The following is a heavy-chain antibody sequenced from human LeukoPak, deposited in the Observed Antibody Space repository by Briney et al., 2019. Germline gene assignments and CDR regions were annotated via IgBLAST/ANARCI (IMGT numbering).Heavy chain of an antibody. J-gene: IGHJ4*02. D-gene: IGHD2-2*01. Sequence: SGGSLRLSCAASGFTFSSYSMNWVRQAPGKGLEWVSSIGSRSSSIYYVDSVRGRFTISRDNAKNSLYLQMNSLSAEDTAVYYCARGVPGYWGQGTLVTVSS. CDR2: IGSRSSSI. CDR1: GFTFSSYS. CDR3: ARGVPGY. V-gene: IGHV3-21*01.